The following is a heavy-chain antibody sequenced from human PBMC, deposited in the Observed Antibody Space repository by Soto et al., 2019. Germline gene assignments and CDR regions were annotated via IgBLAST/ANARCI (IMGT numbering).Heavy chain of an antibody. CDR1: GGSFSGYY. CDR3: ARTYYRGYCSSTSCSGRYNWFDP. Sequence: PSLTCAVYGGSFSGYYWSWIRQPPGKGLEWIGEINHSGSTNYNPSLKSRVTISVDTSKNQFSLKLSSVTAADTAVYYCARTYYRGYCSSTSCSGRYNWFDPWGQGTLVTVSS. J-gene: IGHJ5*02. V-gene: IGHV4-34*01. CDR2: INHSGST. D-gene: IGHD2-2*01.